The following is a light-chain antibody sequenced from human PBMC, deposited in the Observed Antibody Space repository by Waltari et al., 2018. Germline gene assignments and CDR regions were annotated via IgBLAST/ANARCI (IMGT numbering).Light chain of an antibody. V-gene: IGKV1-12*01. CDR2: HAS. J-gene: IGKJ1*01. CDR1: QDISTW. CDR3: QQGDSFPPT. Sequence: EIQMTQSPSSVSASVGDTVTISCRGSQDISTWVAWYQQRPGRAPKLLIYHASSLQSGVPSRFSGSGSGTDFTLTISGLQPEDFGIYYCQQGDSFPPTFGLGTKVEV.